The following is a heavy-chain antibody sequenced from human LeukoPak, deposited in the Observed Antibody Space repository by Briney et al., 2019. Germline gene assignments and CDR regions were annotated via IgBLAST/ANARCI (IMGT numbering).Heavy chain of an antibody. CDR1: GFTFSSYA. Sequence: GGSLRLSCAASGFTFSSYAMHWVRQAPGKGLEWVAVISYDGSNKYYADSVKGRFTISRDNSKNMVYLQMNNLRADDTAVYYCAKSVVVITFRFDDWGQGALVTVSS. CDR3: AKSVVVITFRFDD. CDR2: ISYDGSNK. D-gene: IGHD2-15*01. V-gene: IGHV3-30-3*01. J-gene: IGHJ4*02.